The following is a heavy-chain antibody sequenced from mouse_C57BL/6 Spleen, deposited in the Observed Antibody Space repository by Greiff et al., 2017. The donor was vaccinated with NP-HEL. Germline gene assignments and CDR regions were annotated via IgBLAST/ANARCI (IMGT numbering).Heavy chain of an antibody. D-gene: IGHD1-1*01. Sequence: VQLQQSGAELVRPGTSVKVSCKASGYAFTNYLIEWVKQRPGQGLEWIGVINPGSGGTNYNEKFKGKATLTADKSSSTAYMQLSSLTSEDSAVYSCARDYYYGSSYPFDYWGQGTTLTVSS. V-gene: IGHV1-54*01. CDR3: ARDYYYGSSYPFDY. CDR1: GYAFTNYL. J-gene: IGHJ2*01. CDR2: INPGSGGT.